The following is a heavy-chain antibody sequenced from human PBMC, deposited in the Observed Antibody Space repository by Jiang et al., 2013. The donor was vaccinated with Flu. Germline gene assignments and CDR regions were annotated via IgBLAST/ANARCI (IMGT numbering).Heavy chain of an antibody. V-gene: IGHV3-13*01. J-gene: IGHJ6*02. Sequence: MGRFTISRENAKNSLYLQMNSLRAGDTAVYYCARGPFFTFGYNYYYYGMDVWGQGTTVTVSS. D-gene: IGHD3-16*01. CDR3: ARGPFFTFGYNYYYYGMDV.